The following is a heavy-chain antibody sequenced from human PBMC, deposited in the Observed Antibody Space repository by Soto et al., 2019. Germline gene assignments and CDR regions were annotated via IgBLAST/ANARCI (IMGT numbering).Heavy chain of an antibody. CDR3: AKTPSMRVTPSALYYYYGMDV. V-gene: IGHV1-3*01. J-gene: IGHJ6*02. Sequence: ASVKVSCKASGYTFTNFAIHWVRQAPGQRLEWMGWINAGNAKTKYSQKFQGRVTIARDTSAGTVYMELSSLRSEDTAVYYCAKTPSMRVTPSALYYYYGMDVWGQGTTVTVSS. CDR1: GYTFTNFA. CDR2: INAGNAKT. D-gene: IGHD3-22*01.